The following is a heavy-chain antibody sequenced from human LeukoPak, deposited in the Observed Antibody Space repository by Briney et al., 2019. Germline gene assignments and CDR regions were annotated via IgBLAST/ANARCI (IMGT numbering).Heavy chain of an antibody. CDR2: IIPIFCTA. CDR1: GGTFSSYT. V-gene: IGHV1-69*13. D-gene: IGHD1-1*01. CDR3: ARDRYLSQRYFDY. Sequence: SVKVSCKASGGTFSSYTISWLRQAPGQGLEWMGGIIPIFCTAKYAQNLKGRVTITADESTSIAYMELSSLRSEDTAVYYCARDRYLSQRYFDYWGQGTLVTVSS. J-gene: IGHJ4*02.